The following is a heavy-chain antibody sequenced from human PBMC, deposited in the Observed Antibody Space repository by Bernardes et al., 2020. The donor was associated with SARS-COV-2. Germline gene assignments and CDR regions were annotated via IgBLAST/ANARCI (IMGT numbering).Heavy chain of an antibody. J-gene: IGHJ4*02. CDR3: IMGILEWGDY. V-gene: IGHV3-7*05. D-gene: IGHD3-3*01. CDR1: GFTFSRYW. CDR2: INPDGSVI. Sequence: GGSLRLSCVASGFTFSRYWMSWVRQAPGKGLEWVANINPDGSVIYYMDFVKGRFAISRDNAKNSLSLQMNSLRDEDTATYYCIMGILEWGDYWGQGTLVTVSS.